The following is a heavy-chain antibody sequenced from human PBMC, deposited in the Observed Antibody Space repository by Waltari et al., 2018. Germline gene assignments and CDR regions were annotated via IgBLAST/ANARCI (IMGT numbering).Heavy chain of an antibody. Sequence: EVQLVESGGGLVQPGRSLRLSCAASGFTFDDYAMHWVRQPPGKGLVWVSRFRGDGGDSTYADSVKGRFTISRDNAKNTLYLQMNSLRAEDTAIYYCATDLILGSGSLGYWGQGTLVTVSS. J-gene: IGHJ4*02. CDR3: ATDLILGSGSLGY. V-gene: IGHV3-9*01. D-gene: IGHD1-26*01. CDR2: FRGDGGDS. CDR1: GFTFDDYA.